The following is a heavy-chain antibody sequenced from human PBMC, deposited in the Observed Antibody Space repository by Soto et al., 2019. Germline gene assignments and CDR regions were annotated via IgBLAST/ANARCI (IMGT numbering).Heavy chain of an antibody. CDR2: IKTDGSGT. CDR3: ARDSVGLQSFEYFDY. CDR1: GFTFSSYW. D-gene: IGHD3-9*01. Sequence: PGGSLRLPCAASGFTFSSYWMHWVRQVPGKGLVWVSRIKTDGSGTTYADSVKGRFTISRDNAKNTLYLQMNSLRAEDTAVYYCARDSVGLQSFEYFDYWGQGTLVTVSS. V-gene: IGHV3-74*01. J-gene: IGHJ4*02.